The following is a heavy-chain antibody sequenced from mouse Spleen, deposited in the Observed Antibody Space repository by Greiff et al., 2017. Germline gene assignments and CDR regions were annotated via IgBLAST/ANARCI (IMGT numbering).Heavy chain of an antibody. CDR2: ISSGGSYT. CDR3: ARELHYDYDVGYAMDY. V-gene: IGHV5-9-4*01. CDR1: GFTFSSYA. J-gene: IGHJ4*01. D-gene: IGHD2-4*01. Sequence: EVKLMESGGGLVKPGGSLKLSCAASGFTFSSYAMSWVRQSPEKRLEWVAEISSGGSYTYYPDTVTGRFTISRDNAKNTLYLEMSSLRSEDTAMYYCARELHYDYDVGYAMDYWGQGTSVTVSS.